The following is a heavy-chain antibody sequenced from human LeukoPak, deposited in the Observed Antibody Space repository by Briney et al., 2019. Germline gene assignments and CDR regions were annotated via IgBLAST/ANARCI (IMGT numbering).Heavy chain of an antibody. D-gene: IGHD2-2*01. CDR3: ARGPYCSSTSCYLTDYYGMDV. CDR1: GFTFSSYA. J-gene: IGHJ6*02. Sequence: GGSLRLSCAASGFTFSSYAMHWVRQAPGKGLEWVAAISYDGSNKYYADSVNGRFTISRDNSKNTLYLQMNSLRAEDTAVYYCARGPYCSSTSCYLTDYYGMDVWGQGTTVTVSS. CDR2: ISYDGSNK. V-gene: IGHV3-30-3*01.